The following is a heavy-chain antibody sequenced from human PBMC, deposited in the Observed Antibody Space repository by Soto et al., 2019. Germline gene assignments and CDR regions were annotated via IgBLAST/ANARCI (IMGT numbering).Heavy chain of an antibody. D-gene: IGHD4-17*01. J-gene: IGHJ5*02. CDR1: GFTFSSYW. CDR3: VRGHYGYNYFAP. CDR2: INSDGSST. V-gene: IGHV3-74*01. Sequence: EVPLVESGEGLVQPGGSLRLSCAASGFTFSSYWMYWVRQGPGKGLVWVSHINSDGSSTSYADSVKGRFTISRDNAKNTLYLQMNSLGAEDTAVYYCVRGHYGYNYFAPWGQGTLVTVSS.